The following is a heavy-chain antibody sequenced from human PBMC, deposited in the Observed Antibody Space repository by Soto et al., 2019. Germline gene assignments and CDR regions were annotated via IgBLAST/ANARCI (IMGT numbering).Heavy chain of an antibody. V-gene: IGHV4-31*03. CDR2: IYYSGST. CDR1: GGSISSGGYY. CDR3: ARVPKYYDFWSGYYNEYFQH. Sequence: PSETLSLTCTVSGGSISSGGYYWSWIRQHPGKGLEWIGYIYYSGSTYYNPSLKSRVTISVDTSKNQFSLKLSSETAADTAVYYCARVPKYYDFWSGYYNEYFQHWGQGTLVTVSS. J-gene: IGHJ1*01. D-gene: IGHD3-3*01.